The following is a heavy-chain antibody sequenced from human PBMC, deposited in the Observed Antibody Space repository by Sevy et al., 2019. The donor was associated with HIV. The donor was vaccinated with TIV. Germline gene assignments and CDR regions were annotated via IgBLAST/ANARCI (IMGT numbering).Heavy chain of an antibody. CDR3: ARGLYDSSGYYYFDY. CDR1: GFTFSSYG. V-gene: IGHV3-33*01. CDR2: IWYDGSNK. J-gene: IGHJ4*02. Sequence: GGSLRLSCAASGFTFSSYGMHWVRQAPGKGLEWVAVIWYDGSNKYYADSVKGRFTISRDNSKNTLYLQMNSLRAEETAVYYCARGLYDSSGYYYFDYWGPGTLVTVSS. D-gene: IGHD3-22*01.